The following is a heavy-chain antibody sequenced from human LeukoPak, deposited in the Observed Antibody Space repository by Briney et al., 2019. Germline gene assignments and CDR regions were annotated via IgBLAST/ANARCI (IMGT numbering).Heavy chain of an antibody. CDR1: GGSISSGDYY. CDR3: ARVGHRYCSSTSCYVGAFDI. Sequence: TLSLTCTVSGGSISSGDYYWGSIRQPPGKGLEWIGYIYYSGSTYYNPSLKSRVTISVDTSKNQFSLKLSSVTAADTAVYYCARVGHRYCSSTSCYVGAFDIWGQGTMVTVSS. J-gene: IGHJ3*02. D-gene: IGHD2-2*01. V-gene: IGHV4-30-4*08. CDR2: IYYSGST.